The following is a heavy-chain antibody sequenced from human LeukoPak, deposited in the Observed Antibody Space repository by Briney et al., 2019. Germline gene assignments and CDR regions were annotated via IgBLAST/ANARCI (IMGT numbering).Heavy chain of an antibody. D-gene: IGHD2-2*01. CDR2: IKPDGSEK. CDR1: GFTFSSYS. J-gene: IGHJ4*02. Sequence: GGSLRLSCAASGFTFSSYSMNWVRQAPGKGLEWVANIKPDGSEKYCVDSVKGRFAISRDNAKNSLFLQMNSLRAEDTAVYYCARDGRWEKASSCWGQGTLVTVSS. CDR3: ARDGRWEKASSC. V-gene: IGHV3-7*01.